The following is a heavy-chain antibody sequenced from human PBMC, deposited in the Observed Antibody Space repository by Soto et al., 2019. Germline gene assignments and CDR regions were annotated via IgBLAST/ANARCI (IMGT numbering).Heavy chain of an antibody. D-gene: IGHD5-18*01. CDR3: ARASPVVTAV. V-gene: IGHV4-30-4*01. Sequence: QVQLQESGPGLVKPSQTLSLTCTVSGGSISSGDYYWSWIRQPPGKGLEWIGYIYYSGSTYYNPSLTSRVTPSAATSNNQSSLTLRSVTAADTAVYYCARASPVVTAVWGPGTTVTVSS. CDR2: IYYSGST. J-gene: IGHJ6*02. CDR1: GGSISSGDYY.